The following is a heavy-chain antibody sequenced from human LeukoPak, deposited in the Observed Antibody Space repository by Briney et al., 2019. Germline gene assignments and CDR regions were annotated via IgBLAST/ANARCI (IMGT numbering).Heavy chain of an antibody. CDR3: AINRGAYYDYVWGRYRMPDDY. V-gene: IGHV3-23*01. CDR1: GFTFSSYA. D-gene: IGHD3-16*02. J-gene: IGHJ4*02. Sequence: GGSLRLSCAASGFTFSSYAMSWVRQAPGKGLEWVSAISGSGGSTYYADSVKGRFTIPRDNSKNTLYLQMNSLRAEATAVYYRAINRGAYYDYVWGRYRMPDDYWGQGTLVTVSS. CDR2: ISGSGGST.